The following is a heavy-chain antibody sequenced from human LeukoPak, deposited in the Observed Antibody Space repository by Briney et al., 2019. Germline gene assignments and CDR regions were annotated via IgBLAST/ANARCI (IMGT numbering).Heavy chain of an antibody. Sequence: GGSLRLSCAASGFTFSSYWVHWVRQGPGKGLVWVSRINSDARSTSYADSVKGRFTISRDNAKNTLYLQMNSLRAEDTAVYYCARVVVRDSSSWFDWGQGTLVTVSS. CDR3: ARVVVRDSSSWFD. V-gene: IGHV3-74*01. CDR1: GFTFSSYW. J-gene: IGHJ4*02. D-gene: IGHD6-13*01. CDR2: INSDARST.